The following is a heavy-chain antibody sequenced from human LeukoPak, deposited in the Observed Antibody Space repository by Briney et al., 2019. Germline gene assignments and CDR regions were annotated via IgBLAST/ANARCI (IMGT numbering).Heavy chain of an antibody. D-gene: IGHD6-13*01. CDR1: GGSISSYY. J-gene: IGHJ4*02. Sequence: SETLSLTCTVSGGSISSYYWSWIRQPPGKGLEWIGHIYGSGSTNYNPSLKSRVTLSVDTSKNQFSLKLSSVTAADTAVYYCARQQSAGAFDYWSQGTLVTVSS. CDR3: ARQQSAGAFDY. V-gene: IGHV4-59*01. CDR2: IYGSGST.